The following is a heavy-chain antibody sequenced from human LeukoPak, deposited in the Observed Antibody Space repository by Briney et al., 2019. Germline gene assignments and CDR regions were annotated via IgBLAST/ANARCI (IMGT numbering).Heavy chain of an antibody. CDR2: ISSSSSYI. CDR1: GFTFSSYS. Sequence: GGSLRLSCAASGFTFSSYSMNWVRQAPGKGLEWVSSISSSSSYIYYADSVKGRFTISRDNAKNSLYPQMNSLRAEDTAVYYCARLSAMVRGPEDIFYFEFWGLGTLVTVSA. CDR3: ARLSAMVRGPEDIFYFEF. J-gene: IGHJ4*02. V-gene: IGHV3-21*01. D-gene: IGHD3-10*01.